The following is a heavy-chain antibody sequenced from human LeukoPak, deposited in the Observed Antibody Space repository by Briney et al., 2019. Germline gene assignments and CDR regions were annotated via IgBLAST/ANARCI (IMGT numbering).Heavy chain of an antibody. J-gene: IGHJ4*02. Sequence: GGSLRLSCAASGFTFSSYWMSWVRQAPGKGLEWVANIKQDGSEKYYVDSVKGRFTISRDNAKNSLYLQMNSLRAEDTAVYYCANNYYDFWSGYCAYWGQGTLVTVSS. D-gene: IGHD3-3*01. CDR2: IKQDGSEK. CDR1: GFTFSSYW. V-gene: IGHV3-7*01. CDR3: ANNYYDFWSGYCAY.